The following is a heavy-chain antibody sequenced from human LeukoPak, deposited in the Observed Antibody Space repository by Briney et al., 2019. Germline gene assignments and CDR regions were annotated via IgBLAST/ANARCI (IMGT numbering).Heavy chain of an antibody. CDR1: GFTFSNYA. CDR2: IYGSDDKT. J-gene: IGHJ5*02. V-gene: IGHV3-23*01. Sequence: GGSLRLSCVASGFTFSNYAMSWVRQDPGKGLELVSGIYGSDDKTVYGDAVKGRFTISRDNSKNTLYLQMNSLTADDTAVYYCAKTQGYYDAWGQGALVTVSS. D-gene: IGHD2-15*01. CDR3: AKTQGYYDA.